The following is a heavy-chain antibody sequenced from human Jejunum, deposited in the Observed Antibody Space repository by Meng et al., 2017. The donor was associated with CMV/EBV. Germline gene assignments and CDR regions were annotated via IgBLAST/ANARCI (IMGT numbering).Heavy chain of an antibody. V-gene: IGHV3-73*01. CDR3: TRADSSNYGSLFDY. J-gene: IGHJ4*02. CDR2: IRGKAHSYAT. CDR1: TLSGSA. D-gene: IGHD4-11*01. Sequence: TLSGSAVHWVRQASGKGLEWVGRIRGKAHSYATAYAASVKGRFTISRDDSKNTAYLQMNSLKTEDTAVYYCTRADSSNYGSLFDYWGQGTLVTVSS.